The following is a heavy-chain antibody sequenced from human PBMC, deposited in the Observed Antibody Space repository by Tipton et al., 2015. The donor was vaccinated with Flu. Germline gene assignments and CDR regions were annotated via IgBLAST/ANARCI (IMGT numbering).Heavy chain of an antibody. CDR1: GFTFDDYA. CDR2: ISWNSGYL. CDR3: AKDLRPMVAEPGFDY. J-gene: IGHJ4*02. V-gene: IGHV3-9*01. Sequence: SLRLSCGASGFTFDDYAMHWVRQGPGKGLEWVSGISWNSGYLAYADSVKGRFTISRDNAMNSLHLQMNSLRPEDTALYFCAKDLRPMVAEPGFDYWGQGALVTVSS. D-gene: IGHD2-15*01.